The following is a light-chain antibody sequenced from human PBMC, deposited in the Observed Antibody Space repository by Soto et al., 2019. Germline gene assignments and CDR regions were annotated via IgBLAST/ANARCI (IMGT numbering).Light chain of an antibody. CDR1: SSDVGRFNY. Sequence: QSALTQPPSASGSPGQSVSISCTGTSSDVGRFNYVSWYQQHPGKAPKLIIYEVTKRPSGVPDRFSGSKSGNTASLTVSGLRAEDEADYYCSSYAGSNNFVFGTGTKLT. J-gene: IGLJ1*01. CDR2: EVT. CDR3: SSYAGSNNFV. V-gene: IGLV2-8*01.